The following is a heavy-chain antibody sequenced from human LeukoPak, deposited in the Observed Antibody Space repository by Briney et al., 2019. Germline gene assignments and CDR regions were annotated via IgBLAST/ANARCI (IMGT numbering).Heavy chain of an antibody. CDR2: IYGGGNT. J-gene: IGHJ4*02. CDR3: ARDDNWNDGRGLDD. D-gene: IGHD1-1*01. CDR1: GFSVSTNY. Sequence: PGGSLRLSCAASGFSVSTNYLTWVRQAPGKGLEWVSIIYGGGNTYYASSVKGRFIISRDSSKNTLYLQMSSLRAEDTAVYYCARDDNWNDGRGLDDWGQGTLVTVSS. V-gene: IGHV3-53*01.